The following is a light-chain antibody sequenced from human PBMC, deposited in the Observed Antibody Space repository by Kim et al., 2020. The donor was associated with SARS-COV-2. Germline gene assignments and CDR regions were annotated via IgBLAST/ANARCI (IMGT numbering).Light chain of an antibody. J-gene: IGKJ2*01. Sequence: SPREKAPLSCRASQSVSSSYLAWYQQKPGQAPRLLIFCASSRATGIPDRFSGSGSGTDFTLTISRLEPEDFAVDYCQEYGSSPPYTFGQGTKLEI. CDR3: QEYGSSPPYT. V-gene: IGKV3-20*01. CDR2: CAS. CDR1: QSVSSSY.